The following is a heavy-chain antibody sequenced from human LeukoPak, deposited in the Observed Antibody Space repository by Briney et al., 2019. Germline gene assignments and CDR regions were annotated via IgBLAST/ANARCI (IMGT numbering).Heavy chain of an antibody. D-gene: IGHD1-26*01. CDR2: IRTSSSAT. Sequence: PGGSLRLSCAGSGFTLGSYAINWVRQAPGKGLEWVSAIRTSSSATYYADSVKGRFATSRDDSRSTVFLQMNSLRAEDTAVYYCARGRVGALLHALDIWGQGTLVAVSS. CDR3: ARGRVGALLHALDI. V-gene: IGHV3-23*01. J-gene: IGHJ3*02. CDR1: GFTLGSYA.